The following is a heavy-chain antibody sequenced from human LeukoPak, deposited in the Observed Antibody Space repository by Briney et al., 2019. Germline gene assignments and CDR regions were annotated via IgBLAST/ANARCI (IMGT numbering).Heavy chain of an antibody. Sequence: SETLSLTCAVYGGSFSGYYWSWIRQPPGKGLEWIGEINHSGSTNYNPSLKSRVTISVDTSKNQFSLKLSSVTAADTAVYYCARGDIVATIVFDYWGQGKLVTVSS. D-gene: IGHD5-12*01. V-gene: IGHV4-34*01. CDR3: ARGDIVATIVFDY. CDR2: INHSGST. CDR1: GGSFSGYY. J-gene: IGHJ4*02.